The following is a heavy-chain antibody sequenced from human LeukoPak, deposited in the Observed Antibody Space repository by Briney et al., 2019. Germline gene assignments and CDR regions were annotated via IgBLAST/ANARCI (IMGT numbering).Heavy chain of an antibody. CDR1: GFTVSGNY. Sequence: GGSLRLSCAASGFTVSGNYMNWVRQAPGKGLEWVSVIYSAGNTYYAASVKGRFTVSRDNSKNTMYLQMDRLRVEDTAVYYCARDRRSGGTCSASDAFDIWGLGTMVTVSS. D-gene: IGHD2-15*01. CDR2: IYSAGNT. V-gene: IGHV3-53*01. J-gene: IGHJ3*02. CDR3: ARDRRSGGTCSASDAFDI.